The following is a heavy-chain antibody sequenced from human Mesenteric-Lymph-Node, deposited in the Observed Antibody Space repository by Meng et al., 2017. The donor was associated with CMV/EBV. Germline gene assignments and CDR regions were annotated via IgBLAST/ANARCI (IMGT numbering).Heavy chain of an antibody. CDR2: IRSDGSIK. CDR3: ARDYYFGIDV. V-gene: IGHV3-30*02. J-gene: IGHJ6*02. Sequence: GESLKISCAASEFTFNNYGMHWIRQAPGKGLEWVAFIRSDGSIKYYADSVKGRFTISRDNSKNTLSLQMNSLRAEDTAVYYCARDYYFGIDVWSQGTTVTVSS. CDR1: EFTFNNYG.